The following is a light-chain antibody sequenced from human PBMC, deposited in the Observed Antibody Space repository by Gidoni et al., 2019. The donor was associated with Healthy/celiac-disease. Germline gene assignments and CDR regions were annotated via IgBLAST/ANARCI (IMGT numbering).Light chain of an antibody. Sequence: DIQMTQSPSSVSASVGDRVSITCRASQGISSLLALYPQKPGKAPKLLIYAASSLQSGVPSRFSGSGSGTDFTLTISSLQPEDFATYYCQQANSFPPSFGQGTKLEIK. CDR2: AAS. V-gene: IGKV1-12*01. CDR3: QQANSFPPS. CDR1: QGISSL. J-gene: IGKJ2*03.